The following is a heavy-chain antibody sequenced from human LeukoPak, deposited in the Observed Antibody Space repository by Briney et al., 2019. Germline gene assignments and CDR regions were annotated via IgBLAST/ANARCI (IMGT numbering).Heavy chain of an antibody. J-gene: IGHJ3*02. CDR3: ARERDPPAIDI. V-gene: IGHV3-48*03. CDR1: GFTFSSYE. Sequence: GGSLRLSCVVSGFTFSSYEMNWVRQAPGKGLEWVSYISSSGSIMYYAESVKGRFTISRDNAKNSLYLQMNSLRPEDTAIYYCARERDPPAIDIWGQGTMVTVFS. CDR2: ISSSGSIM.